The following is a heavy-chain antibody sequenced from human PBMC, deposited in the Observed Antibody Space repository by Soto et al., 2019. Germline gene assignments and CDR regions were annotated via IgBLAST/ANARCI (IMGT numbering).Heavy chain of an antibody. Sequence: SETLSLTCAVYGGSFSGYYWSWIRQPPGKGLEWIGEINHSGSTNYNPSLKSRVTISVDTSKNQFSLKLSSVTAADTAVYYCARESVGVVTANYYYYYGMDVWGQGTTVTVSS. CDR1: GGSFSGYY. J-gene: IGHJ6*02. CDR3: ARESVGVVTANYYYYYGMDV. V-gene: IGHV4-34*01. CDR2: INHSGST. D-gene: IGHD2-21*02.